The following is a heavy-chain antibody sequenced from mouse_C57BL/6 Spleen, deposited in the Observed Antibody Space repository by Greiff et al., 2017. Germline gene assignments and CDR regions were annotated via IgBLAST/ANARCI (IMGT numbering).Heavy chain of an antibody. CDR2: ISSGSSTI. CDR3: ARLFAY. Sequence: EVQLVESGGGLVKPGGSLKLSCAASGFTLSDYGMHWVRQAPEKGLEWVAYISSGSSTIYYADTVKGRFTISRDNAKNTLFLQMTSLRSEDTAMYYCARLFAYWGQGTLVTVSA. V-gene: IGHV5-17*01. J-gene: IGHJ3*01. CDR1: GFTLSDYG.